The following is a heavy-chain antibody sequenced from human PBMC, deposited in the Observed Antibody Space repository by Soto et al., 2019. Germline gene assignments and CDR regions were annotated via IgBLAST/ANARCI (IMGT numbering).Heavy chain of an antibody. CDR1: GFTFSSSA. J-gene: IGHJ4*02. CDR3: AKDLTWNQADY. D-gene: IGHD1-1*01. CDR2: ISNDGSIT. Sequence: GGSLRLSCAASGFTFSSSAMHWVRQTPGTGLVWVSRISNDGSITNYADSVKGRFTISRDNAKNTLYLQMNSLRAEDTAVYYCAKDLTWNQADYWGQGALVTVSS. V-gene: IGHV3-74*01.